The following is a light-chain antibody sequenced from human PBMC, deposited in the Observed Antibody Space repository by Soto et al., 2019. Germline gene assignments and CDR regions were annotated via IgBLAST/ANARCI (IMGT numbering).Light chain of an antibody. CDR1: RSVNNNY. J-gene: IGKJ4*01. CDR2: GAS. CDR3: QQYVSSPLT. Sequence: EFMLKLAPGTLSFSPGEEATLVCRARRSVNNNYLAWYQQKPGQAPRLVISGASSRASAIPDRFSGSGSGTDFTLTISSLEPEDFAVYYCQQYVSSPLTFGGGTKVDIK. V-gene: IGKV3-20*01.